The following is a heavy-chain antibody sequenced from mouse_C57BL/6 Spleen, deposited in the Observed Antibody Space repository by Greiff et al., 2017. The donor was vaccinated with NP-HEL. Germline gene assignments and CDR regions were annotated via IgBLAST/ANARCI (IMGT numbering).Heavy chain of an antibody. CDR2: IYPRSGNT. V-gene: IGHV1-81*01. J-gene: IGHJ4*01. CDR3: AREFTTIVAGGYYAMDY. CDR1: GYTFTSYG. Sequence: VQLVESGAELARPGASVKLSCKASGYTFTSYGISWVKQRTGQGLEWIGEIYPRSGNTYYNEKFKGKATLTADKSSSTAYMELRSLTSEDSAVYFWAREFTTIVAGGYYAMDYWGQGTSVTVSA. D-gene: IGHD1-1*01.